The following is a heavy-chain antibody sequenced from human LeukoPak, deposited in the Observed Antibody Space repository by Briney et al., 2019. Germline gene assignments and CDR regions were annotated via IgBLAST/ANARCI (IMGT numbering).Heavy chain of an antibody. CDR1: GFAFSNYA. J-gene: IGHJ5*02. Sequence: TGGSLRLSCAASGFAFSNYAMHWVRQAPGKGLHWVAVISYDGRDKYYADSVKGRFTISRDNSRNTLYLQMNSLRAEDTAVYYCAKDGGQVYYDSSGYYPGAWGQGTLVTVSS. CDR3: AKDGGQVYYDSSGYYPGA. CDR2: ISYDGRDK. V-gene: IGHV3-30*14. D-gene: IGHD3-22*01.